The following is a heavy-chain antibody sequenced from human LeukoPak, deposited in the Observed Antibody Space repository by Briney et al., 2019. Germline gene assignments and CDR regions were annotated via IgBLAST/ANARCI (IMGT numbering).Heavy chain of an antibody. CDR1: GYTFTSYG. Sequence: GASVKVSCKASGYTFTSYGISWVLQAPGQGLEWMGWISAYNGNTNYAQKLQGRVNVTTDTSTSTAYMELRSLRSDDTAVYYCARDDVKLLWFGELSGRAFDIWGQGTMVTVSS. V-gene: IGHV1-18*01. CDR2: ISAYNGNT. CDR3: ARDDVKLLWFGELSGRAFDI. D-gene: IGHD3-10*01. J-gene: IGHJ3*02.